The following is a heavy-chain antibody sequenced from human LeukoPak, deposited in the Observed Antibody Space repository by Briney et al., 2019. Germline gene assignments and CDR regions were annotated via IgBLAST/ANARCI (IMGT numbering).Heavy chain of an antibody. CDR3: SRHWYCGGDCYDEF. Sequence: SETLSLTCAVYGGSFSGYYWSWIRQPPGKGLEWIGEINHSGSTNYNPSLKSRVTMSVDTSKNHFSLSLRSVTAADTAVYYCSRHWYCGGDCYDEFWGQGTLVTVSS. CDR2: INHSGST. D-gene: IGHD2-21*02. V-gene: IGHV4-34*01. J-gene: IGHJ4*02. CDR1: GGSFSGYY.